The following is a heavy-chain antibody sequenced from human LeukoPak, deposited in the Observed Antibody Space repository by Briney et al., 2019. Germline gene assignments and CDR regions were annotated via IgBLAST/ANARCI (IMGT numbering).Heavy chain of an antibody. J-gene: IGHJ3*02. Sequence: GGSLRLSCAASGFTFSSYAMSWVRQAPGKGLEWVSTFSGSGGNTYYADSVKGRFTISRDNSKNTLYLQMNSLRAEDTAVYYCAKDAHPVGYRDAFDIWGQGTMVTVSS. CDR1: GFTFSSYA. D-gene: IGHD3-16*02. CDR2: FSGSGGNT. V-gene: IGHV3-23*01. CDR3: AKDAHPVGYRDAFDI.